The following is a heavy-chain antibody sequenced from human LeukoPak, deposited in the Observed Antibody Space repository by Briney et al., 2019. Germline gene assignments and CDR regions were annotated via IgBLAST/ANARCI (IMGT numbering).Heavy chain of an antibody. J-gene: IGHJ4*02. V-gene: IGHV1-69*06. D-gene: IGHD5-18*01. CDR1: GGTXSSHA. CDR2: IIAIFGTA. CDR3: AREGLGTEMLKAFEY. Sequence: SVKVSCKAFGGTXSSHAISGVRQAPGQGLEWMGGIIAIFGTANYAQKFQGRVTITADISTTTADLELSSLRSEDTAMYYCAREGLGTEMLKAFEYWGQGTLVTVSS.